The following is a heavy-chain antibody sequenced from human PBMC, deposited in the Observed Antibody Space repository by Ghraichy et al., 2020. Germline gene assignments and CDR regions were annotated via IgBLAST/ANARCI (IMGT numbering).Heavy chain of an antibody. V-gene: IGHV3-21*01. CDR2: ISKSGAYR. CDR1: GFTFSSYS. CDR3: ARDRGGSGTPFHY. Sequence: GGSLRLSCAASGFTFSSYSMNWVRQAPGKGLEWVSSISKSGAYRDYADSVKGRFISSRDNTKNSLYLQMNSLRADDAAVYYCARDRGGSGTPFHYWGQGTLVTVSS. J-gene: IGHJ4*02. D-gene: IGHD3-10*01.